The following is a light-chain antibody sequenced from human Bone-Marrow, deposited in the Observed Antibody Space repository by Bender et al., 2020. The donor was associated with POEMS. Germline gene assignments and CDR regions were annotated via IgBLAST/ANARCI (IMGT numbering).Light chain of an antibody. V-gene: IGLV3-25*03. CDR1: AFPKQY. Sequence: SFELTQPPSVSVSPGQTARITCSGDAFPKQYAYWYQQRPGQAPMLIIYKDTERPSEIPARFSGSASGTTVTLTISGVQAEDEADYYCQSSDTGSSVFVFGPGTRVTVL. J-gene: IGLJ1*01. CDR3: QSSDTGSSVFV. CDR2: KDT.